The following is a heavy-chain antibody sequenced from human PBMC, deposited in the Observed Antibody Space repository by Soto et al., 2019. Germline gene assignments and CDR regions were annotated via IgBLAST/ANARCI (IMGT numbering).Heavy chain of an antibody. CDR3: AREYSGSYHPPFDY. D-gene: IGHD1-26*01. CDR2: INPSGGGT. Sequence: ASVKVSCKASGYTFSSYSMHWVRQAPGQGLEWMGIINPSGGGTTYAQKFQGRVTMTRDMSTSTVYMELSSLRSEDTAVYYCAREYSGSYHPPFDYWGQGTLVTVSS. J-gene: IGHJ4*02. V-gene: IGHV1-46*01. CDR1: GYTFSSYS.